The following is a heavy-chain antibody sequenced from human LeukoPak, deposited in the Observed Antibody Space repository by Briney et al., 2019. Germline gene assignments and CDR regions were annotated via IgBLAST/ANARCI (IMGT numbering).Heavy chain of an antibody. CDR2: IYYSGST. Sequence: SETLSLTCTVPGGSISSYYWSWIRQPPGKGLEWIGYIYYSGSTNHNPSLKSRVTISVDTSKNQFSLKLSSVTAADTAVYYCARHDYGDPFDYWGQGTLVTVSS. CDR3: ARHDYGDPFDY. J-gene: IGHJ4*02. CDR1: GGSISSYY. D-gene: IGHD4-17*01. V-gene: IGHV4-59*08.